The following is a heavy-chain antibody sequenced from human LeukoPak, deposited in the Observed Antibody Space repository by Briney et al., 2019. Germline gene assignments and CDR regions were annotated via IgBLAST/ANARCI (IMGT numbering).Heavy chain of an antibody. CDR2: ISGNNDNP. Sequence: ASVKVSCKTSGYTCSNFGISWLRQAPGQGLEWMGWISGNNDNPNYGQKFQGRFTMTTDSSTSTAYMELRNLRSDDTAVYYCARDGTSTDDYWGQGTLVTVSS. CDR1: GYTCSNFG. J-gene: IGHJ4*02. V-gene: IGHV1-18*01. CDR3: ARDGTSTDDY. D-gene: IGHD1-26*01.